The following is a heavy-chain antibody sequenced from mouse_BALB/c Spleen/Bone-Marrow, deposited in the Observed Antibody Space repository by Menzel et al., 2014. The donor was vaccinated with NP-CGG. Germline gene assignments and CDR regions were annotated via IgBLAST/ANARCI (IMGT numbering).Heavy chain of an antibody. CDR3: ARSGLGHPFDY. CDR2: IDPANGNT. J-gene: IGHJ2*01. D-gene: IGHD4-1*01. Sequence: EVQLQQSGAELVKPGASVKLSCTASGFNIKDTYMHWVQQRPEQGLEWIGWIDPANGNTKYDPKFQGKATITADTSSNTAYLQLSSLTSEDTAVYYCARSGLGHPFDYWGQGTTLTVSS. CDR1: GFNIKDTY. V-gene: IGHV14-3*02.